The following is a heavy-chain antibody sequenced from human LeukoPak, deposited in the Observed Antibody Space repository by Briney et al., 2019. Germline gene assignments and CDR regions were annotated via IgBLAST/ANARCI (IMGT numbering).Heavy chain of an antibody. V-gene: IGHV4-59*08. CDR1: GGSISSYY. D-gene: IGHD5-18*01. CDR2: IYYSGST. CDR3: ARLGYSYGSYYYYGMDV. J-gene: IGHJ6*02. Sequence: SETLSLTCTVSGGSISSYYWSWIRQPAGKGLEWIGYIYYSGSTNYNPSLKSRVTISVDTSKNQFSLKLSSVTAADTAVYYCARLGYSYGSYYYYGMDVWGQGTTVTVSS.